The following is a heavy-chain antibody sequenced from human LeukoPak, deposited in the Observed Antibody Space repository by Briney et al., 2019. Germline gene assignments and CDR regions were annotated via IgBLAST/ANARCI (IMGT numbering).Heavy chain of an antibody. D-gene: IGHD6-19*01. Sequence: SQTLSLTCTVSGGSISSGSYHWSWIRQPAGKGLEWIGRIYTSGSTNYNPSLKSRVTISVDTSKNQFSLRVTSVTAADTGVYYCASEGLALAGNFYYWGQGALVTVSS. J-gene: IGHJ4*02. V-gene: IGHV4-61*02. CDR3: ASEGLALAGNFYY. CDR2: IYTSGST. CDR1: GGSISSGSYH.